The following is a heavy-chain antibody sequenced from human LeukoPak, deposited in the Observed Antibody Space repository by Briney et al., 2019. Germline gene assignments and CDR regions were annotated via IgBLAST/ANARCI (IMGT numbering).Heavy chain of an antibody. Sequence: SETLSLTCTVSGGSISSYYWSWIRQPPGKGLGWIGYIYYSGSTNYNPSLKSRVTISVDTSKNQFPLKLSSVTAADTAVYYCARTSYSYPLDYWGQGTLVTVSS. CDR1: GGSISSYY. CDR3: ARTSYSYPLDY. D-gene: IGHD3-16*02. V-gene: IGHV4-59*01. J-gene: IGHJ4*02. CDR2: IYYSGST.